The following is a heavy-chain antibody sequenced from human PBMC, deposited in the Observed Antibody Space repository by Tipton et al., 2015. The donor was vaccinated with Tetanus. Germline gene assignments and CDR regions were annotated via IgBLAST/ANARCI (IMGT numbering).Heavy chain of an antibody. CDR1: GGSLSRYY. Sequence: VKPSDTLSLTCAVYGGSLSRYYWTWVRQPPGKGLEWIGYIYYTGSTNYNPSLKSGVTISLDTSKNQFSLKLTSVSAADTAVYNCARLTGHSMDVVDYYYFGMDVWGQGTKVTVSS. J-gene: IGHJ6*02. CDR3: ARLTGHSMDVVDYYYFGMDV. V-gene: IGHV4-59*07. CDR2: IYYTGST. D-gene: IGHD2-21*01.